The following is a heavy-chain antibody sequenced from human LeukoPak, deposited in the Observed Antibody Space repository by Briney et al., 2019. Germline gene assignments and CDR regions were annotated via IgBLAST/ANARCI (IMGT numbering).Heavy chain of an antibody. CDR3: AKDRPVLRYFDWLSLFDY. Sequence: GGSLRLSCAASGFTFSSYGMHWVRQAPGKGLEWVAVIWYDGSNKYYADSVKGRFTISRDNSKNTLYLQMNSLRAEDTAVYYCAKDRPVLRYFDWLSLFDYWGQGTLVTVSS. CDR2: IWYDGSNK. D-gene: IGHD3-9*01. V-gene: IGHV3-33*06. J-gene: IGHJ4*02. CDR1: GFTFSSYG.